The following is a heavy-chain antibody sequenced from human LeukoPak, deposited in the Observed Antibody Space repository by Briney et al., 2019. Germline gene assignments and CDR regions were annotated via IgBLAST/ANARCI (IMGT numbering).Heavy chain of an antibody. J-gene: IGHJ5*02. D-gene: IGHD3-3*01. CDR1: GGSFSGYY. CDR2: INHSGST. CDR3: ARGRAKDDFWSGYYEADWFDP. V-gene: IGHV4-34*01. Sequence: SETLSLTCAVYGGSFSGYYWSWIRQPPGKGLEWIGEINHSGSTNSNPSLKSRVTISVDTSKNQFSLKLSSVTAADTAVYYCARGRAKDDFWSGYYEADWFDPWGQGTLVTVSS.